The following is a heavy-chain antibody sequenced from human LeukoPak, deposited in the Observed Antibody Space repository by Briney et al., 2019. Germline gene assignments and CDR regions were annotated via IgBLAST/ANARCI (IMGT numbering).Heavy chain of an antibody. CDR2: IKQDGSEK. D-gene: IGHD2-2*01. Sequence: GGSLRLSCAASGFTFSSYWMSWVRQAPGKGLEWVANIKQDGSEKYYVDSVKGRFTISRDNAKNSLYLQMNSLRAEDTAVYYCARVIPEYQLLSGFYYYYYMDVWGKGTTVTVSS. V-gene: IGHV3-7*01. J-gene: IGHJ6*03. CDR3: ARVIPEYQLLSGFYYYYYMDV. CDR1: GFTFSSYW.